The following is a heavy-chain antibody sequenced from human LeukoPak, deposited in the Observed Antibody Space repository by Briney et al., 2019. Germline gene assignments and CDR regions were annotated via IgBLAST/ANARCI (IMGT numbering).Heavy chain of an antibody. J-gene: IGHJ4*02. CDR3: AKDHVDTAMGYFDY. CDR2: ISYDGTNK. V-gene: IGHV3-30*04. CDR1: GITFSRSA. Sequence: GGSLRLSCAASGITFSRSAMHWVRQAPGKGLEWVAIISYDGTNKYYLDSVKGRFTISRDNSKNTLYLQMNSLRAEDTAVYYCAKDHVDTAMGYFDYWGQGTLVTVSS. D-gene: IGHD5-18*01.